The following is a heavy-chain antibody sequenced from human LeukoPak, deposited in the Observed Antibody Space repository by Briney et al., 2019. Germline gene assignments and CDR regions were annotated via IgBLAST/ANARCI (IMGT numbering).Heavy chain of an antibody. D-gene: IGHD6-19*01. V-gene: IGHV1-46*01. CDR2: INPSGGST. CDR1: GYTFTSYY. J-gene: IGHJ4*02. Sequence: ASVKVSCKASGYTFTSYYMHWVRQAPGQGLEWMGIINPSGGSTSYAQKFQGRVTMTRDTSTSTVYMELSRLRSDDTAVYYCARVRQWLETDFDYWGQGTLVTVSS. CDR3: ARVRQWLETDFDY.